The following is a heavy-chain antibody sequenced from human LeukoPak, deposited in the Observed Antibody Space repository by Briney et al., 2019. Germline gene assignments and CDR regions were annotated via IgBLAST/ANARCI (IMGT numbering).Heavy chain of an antibody. V-gene: IGHV4-34*01. CDR1: GGSFSGYY. Sequence: KPSETLSLTCAVYGGSFSGYYWSWIRQPPGKGLGWIGEINHSGSTNYNPSLKSRVTISVDTSKNQFSLKLSSVTAADTAVYYCARGLPGLVLFYFDYWGQGTLVTVSS. D-gene: IGHD2/OR15-2a*01. CDR2: INHSGST. J-gene: IGHJ4*02. CDR3: ARGLPGLVLFYFDY.